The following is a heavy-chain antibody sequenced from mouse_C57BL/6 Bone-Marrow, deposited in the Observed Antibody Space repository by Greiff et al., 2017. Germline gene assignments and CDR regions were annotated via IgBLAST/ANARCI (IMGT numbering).Heavy chain of an antibody. Sequence: VQLQQPGAELVKPGASVKLSCKASGYTFTSYWMHWVKQRPGQGLEWIGMIHPNSGSTNYNEKFKSKATLTVDKSSSTAYMQLSSLTSEDSAVYYCATNSYYYGSRGYFDVWGTGTTATVSS. V-gene: IGHV1-64*01. CDR3: ATNSYYYGSRGYFDV. CDR1: GYTFTSYW. J-gene: IGHJ1*03. CDR2: IHPNSGST. D-gene: IGHD1-1*01.